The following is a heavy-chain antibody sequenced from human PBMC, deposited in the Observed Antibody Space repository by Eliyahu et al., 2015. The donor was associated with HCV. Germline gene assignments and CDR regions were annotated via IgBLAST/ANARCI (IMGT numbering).Heavy chain of an antibody. J-gene: IGHJ6*02. CDR2: INQDGSEK. Sequence: EEKLVESGGGLVQPGGSLRLSXVGPGFNFXGXWXGWVRQAPGKGLEWVANINQDGSEKLYVDSVRGRFTVSRDDARNSLYLEVKSLRGEDTAVYFCARVSGAWAGRTSAYGLDVWGQGTTVTVS. D-gene: IGHD3-10*01. CDR1: GFNFXGXW. V-gene: IGHV3-7*01. CDR3: ARVSGAWAGRTSAYGLDV.